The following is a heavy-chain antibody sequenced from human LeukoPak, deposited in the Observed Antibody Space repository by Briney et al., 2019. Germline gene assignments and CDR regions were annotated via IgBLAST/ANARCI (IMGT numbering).Heavy chain of an antibody. CDR2: INPSGGST. D-gene: IGHD1-26*01. CDR3: ARKASGRVDY. J-gene: IGHJ4*02. Sequence: ASVKVSCKASGYTFTSYFMHWVRQAAGQGLDWMGIINPSGGSTSYAQKFQGRVTMTRDTSTSTVYMELSSLRSEDTAVYYCARKASGRVDYWGQGTLVTVSS. V-gene: IGHV1-46*01. CDR1: GYTFTSYF.